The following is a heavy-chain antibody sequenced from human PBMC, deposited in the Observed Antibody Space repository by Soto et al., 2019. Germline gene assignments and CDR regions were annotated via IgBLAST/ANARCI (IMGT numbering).Heavy chain of an antibody. CDR2: ISYSCST. J-gene: IGHJ4*02. V-gene: IGHV4-30-4*01. D-gene: IGHD3-22*01. Sequence: QVPLQESGPGLVKPSQTLSLTCTVSGGSISSGYYYWTWIRQPPGKGLEWIGYISYSCSTYYHPSHKSRGTISADPSKKPFSLKMSSVTAADTAVYYCARESGYYDSSCYSYFNYWGQGTLFTFS. CDR3: ARESGYYDSSCYSYFNY. CDR1: GGSISSGYYY.